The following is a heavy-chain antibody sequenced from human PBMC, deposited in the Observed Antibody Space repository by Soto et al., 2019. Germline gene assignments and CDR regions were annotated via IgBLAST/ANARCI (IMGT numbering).Heavy chain of an antibody. CDR1: GGTFSSYA. CDR3: ATQRHGGDYYYGMDV. V-gene: IGHV1-69*13. J-gene: IGHJ6*02. Sequence: GASVEVSCKSSGGTFSSYAISCVRQAPGQGLEWMGGIIPIFGTANYAQKFQGRVTITADESTSTAYMELSRLRSDDTAVYYCATQRHGGDYYYGMDVWGQGTTVTVSS. D-gene: IGHD3-16*01. CDR2: IIPIFGTA.